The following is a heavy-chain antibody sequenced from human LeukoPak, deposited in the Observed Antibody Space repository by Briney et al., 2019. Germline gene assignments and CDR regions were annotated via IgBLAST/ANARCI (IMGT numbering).Heavy chain of an antibody. V-gene: IGHV4-39*01. CDR2: IYYSGST. Sequence: SETLSLTCTVSGVSISSSSYYWGWIRQPPGKGLEWIGSIYYSGSTYYNPSLKSRVTISVDTSKNQFSLKLSSVTAADTAVYYCARHPYYDFWSGFGGFDYWGQGTLVTVSS. CDR1: GVSISSSSYY. CDR3: ARHPYYDFWSGFGGFDY. J-gene: IGHJ4*02. D-gene: IGHD3-3*01.